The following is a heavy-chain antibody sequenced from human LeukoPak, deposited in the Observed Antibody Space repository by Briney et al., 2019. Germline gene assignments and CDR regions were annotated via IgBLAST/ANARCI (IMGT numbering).Heavy chain of an antibody. CDR3: AKIGVIGNWYYDV. D-gene: IGHD3-10*01. J-gene: IGHJ2*01. CDR1: GFSFSNSW. Sequence: GGSLRLSCAASGFSFSNSWMTWVRQAPGKGLEWVANINQDGSEIYYVDSVKGRFTISRDNSKNTLYLQMNSLRAGDTAIYHCAKIGVIGNWYYDVWGRGTLVTVSS. V-gene: IGHV3-7*05. CDR2: INQDGSEI.